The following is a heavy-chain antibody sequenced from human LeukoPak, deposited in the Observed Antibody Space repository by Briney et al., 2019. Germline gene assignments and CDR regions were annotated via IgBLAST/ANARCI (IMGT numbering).Heavy chain of an antibody. CDR1: GGSIYSYY. D-gene: IGHD3-22*01. CDR2: IYYSGST. V-gene: IGHV4-59*01. J-gene: IGHJ3*02. CDR3: ARMNADYYDSSGYYYDAFDI. Sequence: SETLSLTCTVSGGSIYSYYWSWIRQPPGKGLEWIGYIYYSGSTNYNPSLKSRVTISVDTSKNQFSLKLSSVTAADTAVYYCARMNADYYDSSGYYYDAFDIWGQGTMVTVSS.